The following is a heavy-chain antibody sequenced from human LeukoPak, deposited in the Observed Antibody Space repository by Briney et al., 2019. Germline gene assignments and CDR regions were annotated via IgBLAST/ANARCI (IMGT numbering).Heavy chain of an antibody. CDR1: GYTFTSYY. CDR2: INPSGGST. Sequence: ASVKVSCKASGYTFTSYYMHWVRQAPGQGLEWMGIINPSGGSTSYAQKFQGKVTMTRDTSTSTVYMELSSLRSEDTAVYYCARDGGTNEIYYYDSSGYSIDYWGQGTLVTVSS. D-gene: IGHD3-22*01. CDR3: ARDGGTNEIYYYDSSGYSIDY. V-gene: IGHV1-46*01. J-gene: IGHJ4*02.